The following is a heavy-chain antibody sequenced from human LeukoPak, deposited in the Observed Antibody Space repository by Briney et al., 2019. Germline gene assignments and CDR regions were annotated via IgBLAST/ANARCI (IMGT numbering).Heavy chain of an antibody. CDR3: AKVYRYYDSSCQH. CDR2: ISGDGRST. Sequence: PGGSLRLSCAASGFTFDDYAMHWVRQAPGKGLEWVSLISGDGRSTYLADSVKGRFTISRDNSKNSLYLQMNSLRTEDTALYYCAKVYRYYDSSCQHWGQGTLVTVSS. V-gene: IGHV3-43*02. J-gene: IGHJ1*01. CDR1: GFTFDDYA. D-gene: IGHD3-22*01.